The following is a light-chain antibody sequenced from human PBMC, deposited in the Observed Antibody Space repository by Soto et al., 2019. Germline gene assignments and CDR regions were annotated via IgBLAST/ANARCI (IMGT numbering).Light chain of an antibody. Sequence: QSALTQPASVSGSPGQSITISCTGTSSDVGSHNLVSWYQQHPGQAPKLMIYEVSKRPLGVSTRFSASNSGNTDSLAFSGFQAEDDADYYCCTYSGSRAVFGGGTQLTVL. J-gene: IGLJ7*01. CDR2: EVS. CDR3: CTYSGSRAV. CDR1: SSDVGSHNL. V-gene: IGLV2-23*02.